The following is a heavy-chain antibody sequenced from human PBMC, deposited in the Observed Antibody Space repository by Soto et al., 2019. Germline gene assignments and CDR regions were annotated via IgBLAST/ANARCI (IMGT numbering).Heavy chain of an antibody. D-gene: IGHD1-26*01. CDR3: ARGGTSPPLCDKGNNENFDY. CDR2: IYHSGST. J-gene: IGHJ4*02. V-gene: IGHV4-4*02. Sequence: PSETLSLTCAVSGGSISSSNWWSWVRQPPGKGLEWIGEIYHSGSTNYNPSLKSRVTISVDTSKNQFSLKLSSVTAADTAVYYCARGGTSPPLCDKGNNENFDYWRQGTLLTCLL. CDR1: GGSISSSNW.